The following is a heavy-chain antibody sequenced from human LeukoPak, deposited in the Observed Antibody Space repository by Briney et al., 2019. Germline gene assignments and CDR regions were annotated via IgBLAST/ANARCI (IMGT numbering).Heavy chain of an antibody. D-gene: IGHD2-2*01. V-gene: IGHV1-18*04. Sequence: ASVKVSCKTAGYTFTSYGISWVRQAPGQGLEWMGWISAYNGNTNYAQKLQGRVTMTTDTSTSTVYMELRSLRSDDTAVYYCARGGLYCSSTSCYGIEYWGQGTLVTVSS. CDR2: ISAYNGNT. CDR3: ARGGLYCSSTSCYGIEY. CDR1: GYTFTSYG. J-gene: IGHJ4*02.